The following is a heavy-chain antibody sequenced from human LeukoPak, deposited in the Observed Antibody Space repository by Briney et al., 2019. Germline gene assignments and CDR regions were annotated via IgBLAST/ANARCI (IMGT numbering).Heavy chain of an antibody. J-gene: IGHJ6*03. CDR2: ISDGGANT. CDR3: AREINYYYYMDV. Sequence: GASLRLSCSASGFTFSDYTFHWVRETPGNGLEWVASISDGGANTYYANSVRGRFTVSRDNPKNTLYLQMTSLRAEDTAVYYCAREINYYYYMDVWGKGTTVAVS. CDR1: GFTFSDYT. V-gene: IGHV3-30*01.